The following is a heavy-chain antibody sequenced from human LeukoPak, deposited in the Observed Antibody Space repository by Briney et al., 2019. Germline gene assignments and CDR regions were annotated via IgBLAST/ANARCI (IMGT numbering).Heavy chain of an antibody. CDR3: ARRRYSGSSQHFDY. CDR1: GFTFSSYE. Sequence: GESLKISCAASGFTFSSYEMNWVRQAPGKGLEWVSYISSSGSTIYYADSVKGRFTISRDNAKNSLYLQMNSLRAEDTAVYYCARRRYSGSSQHFDYWGQGTLSPSPQ. J-gene: IGHJ4*02. D-gene: IGHD1-26*01. CDR2: ISSSGSTI. V-gene: IGHV3-48*03.